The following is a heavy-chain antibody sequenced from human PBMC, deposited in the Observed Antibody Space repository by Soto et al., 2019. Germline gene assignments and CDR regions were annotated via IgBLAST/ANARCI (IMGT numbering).Heavy chain of an antibody. V-gene: IGHV1-69*13. CDR1: GGTFSSYG. Sequence: ASVKVSSKASGGTFSSYGLIWVRQAPGQGIEWMGEIIPLFGTTNYGQKFKGRVTITADESTSTVYMELSSVRSEDTAMYYCARARGSSWYNWFDTWSQGTLVTVSS. D-gene: IGHD1-26*01. J-gene: IGHJ5*02. CDR2: IIPLFGTT. CDR3: ARARGSSWYNWFDT.